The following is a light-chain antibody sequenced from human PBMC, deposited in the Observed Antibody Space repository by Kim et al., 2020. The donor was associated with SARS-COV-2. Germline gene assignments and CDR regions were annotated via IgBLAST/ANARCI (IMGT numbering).Light chain of an antibody. Sequence: EIVLTQSPGPLSLSPGERATLSCRASQTLRSNYFAWYQQKPGQAPRLLIFATSTRATGIPDRFSGSGSGTDFTLTISRLEPEDSAVYYCQPYGNSPYTFGQGTKLEIK. CDR3: QPYGNSPYT. CDR2: ATS. J-gene: IGKJ2*01. CDR1: QTLRSNY. V-gene: IGKV3-20*01.